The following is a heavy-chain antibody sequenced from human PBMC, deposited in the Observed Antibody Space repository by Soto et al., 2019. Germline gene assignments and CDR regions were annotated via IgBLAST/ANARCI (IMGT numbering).Heavy chain of an antibody. CDR3: AHAYGGRSLS. Sequence: QITLKESGPTLVKPTQTLTLTCTFSGFSLTTDRVGVGWIRQPPGEALEWLAVIYWDDTKTYRPSLESRLTITKDTSKHQVALTMTNMDSVDTATYYCAHAYGGRSLSWGQGTLVTVSS. CDR2: IYWDDTK. D-gene: IGHD1-26*01. J-gene: IGHJ5*02. CDR1: GFSLTTDRVG. V-gene: IGHV2-5*02.